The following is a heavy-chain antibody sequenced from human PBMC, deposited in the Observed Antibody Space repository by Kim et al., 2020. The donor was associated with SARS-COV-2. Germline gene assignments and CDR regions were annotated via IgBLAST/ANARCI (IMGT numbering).Heavy chain of an antibody. J-gene: IGHJ4*02. CDR3: ARTAYSLGWYYFDS. V-gene: IGHV4-61*03. D-gene: IGHD6-19*01. Sequence: NPPLKTRVTISVDTPKNHFSLNLSSVTAADTAFYYCARTAYSLGWYYFDSWGQGALVTVSS.